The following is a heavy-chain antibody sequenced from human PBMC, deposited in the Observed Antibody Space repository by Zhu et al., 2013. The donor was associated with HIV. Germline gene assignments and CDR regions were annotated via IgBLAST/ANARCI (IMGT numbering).Heavy chain of an antibody. CDR3: ARGPYYGDLDY. J-gene: IGHJ4*02. V-gene: IGHV4-34*01. Sequence: QVQLQQWGAGLLKPSETLSLTCAVYGGSFSGYYWSWIRQPPGKGLEWIGEINHSGSTNYNPSLKSRVTISVDTSKNQFSLKLSSVTAADTAVYYCARGPYYGDLDYWGQGTLVTVSS. CDR1: GGSFSGYY. D-gene: IGHD4-17*01. CDR2: INHSGST.